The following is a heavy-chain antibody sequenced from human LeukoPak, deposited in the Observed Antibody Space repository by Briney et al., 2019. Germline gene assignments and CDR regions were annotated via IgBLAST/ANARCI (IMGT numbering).Heavy chain of an antibody. CDR2: IYPDDSDT. CDR3: ATGVADWFDP. Sequence: GESLKISCKGSGHSFTTYWIGWVRQMPGKGLEWMGIIYPDDSDTRYSPPFQGQVTISADKSISTAYLQWSSLKASDTAMYYCATGVADWFDPWGQGTLVTVSS. D-gene: IGHD7-27*01. V-gene: IGHV5-51*01. CDR1: GHSFTTYW. J-gene: IGHJ5*02.